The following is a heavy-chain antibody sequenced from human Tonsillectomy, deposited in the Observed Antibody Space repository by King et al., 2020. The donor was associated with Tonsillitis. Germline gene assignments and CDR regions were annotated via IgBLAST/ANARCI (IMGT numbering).Heavy chain of an antibody. CDR3: ARDYYDSSGYLY. V-gene: IGHV1-18*01. D-gene: IGHD3-22*01. J-gene: IGHJ4*02. CDR2: ISAYNGNT. CDR1: GYTFTSYG. Sequence: LVQSGAXXXKXGAXVXXSCKASGYTFTSYGISWVRQAPGQGLEWMGWISAYNGNTNYAQKLQGRVTMTTDTSTSTAYMELRSLRSDDTAVYYCARDYYDSSGYLYWGQGTLVTVSS.